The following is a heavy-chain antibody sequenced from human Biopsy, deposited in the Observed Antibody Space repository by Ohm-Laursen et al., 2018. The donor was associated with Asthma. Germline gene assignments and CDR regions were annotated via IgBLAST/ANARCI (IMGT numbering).Heavy chain of an antibody. V-gene: IGHV4-59*01. CDR3: AGFCSGGNCPDH. D-gene: IGHD2-15*01. J-gene: IGHJ4*02. CDR2: IHYSGST. CDR1: GVSIRSYH. Sequence: SETLSFTCTVSGVSIRSYHWTWIRQPPGKGLEWIGNIHYSGSTYSNPSLKSRVTISVDTSKKQISLRLSSVIAADTAVYYCAGFCSGGNCPDHWGQGTLVTVSS.